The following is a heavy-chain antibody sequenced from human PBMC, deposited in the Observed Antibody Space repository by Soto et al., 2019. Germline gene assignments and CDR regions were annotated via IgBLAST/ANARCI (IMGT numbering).Heavy chain of an antibody. J-gene: IGHJ4*02. CDR2: IYISGTT. CDR3: ARINGGSPDF. V-gene: IGHV4-4*07. D-gene: IGHD2-15*01. Sequence: SETLSLTCTVSGGSMNAHFWSWIRQSAGKGLEWIGHIYISGTTMYNPSLKSRATMSVDPPKNQLSLKLTSVTAADTAVYYCARINGGSPDFWGQGTLVTVSS. CDR1: GGSMNAHF.